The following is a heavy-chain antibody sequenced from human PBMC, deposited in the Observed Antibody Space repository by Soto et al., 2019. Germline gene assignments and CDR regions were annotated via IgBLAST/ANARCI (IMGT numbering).Heavy chain of an antibody. D-gene: IGHD2-2*01. CDR2: IYYSGST. CDR3: ARHQLIPTATFDY. V-gene: IGHV4-39*01. CDR1: GGSVSSTSYY. Sequence: PSETLSLTCTVSGGSVSSTSYYWGWVRQPPGKGLEWIASIYYSGSTYYNPSLKSRVTISVDTPKNQFSLKLSSVTAADTAVSYCARHQLIPTATFDYWGQGTVVTVSS. J-gene: IGHJ4*02.